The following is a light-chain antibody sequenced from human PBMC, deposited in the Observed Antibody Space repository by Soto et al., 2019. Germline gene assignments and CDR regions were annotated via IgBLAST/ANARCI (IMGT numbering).Light chain of an antibody. CDR3: QAWDSRAASYV. CDR1: KLGDKY. Sequence: SYELTQPPSVSVSPGQTASISCSGDKLGDKYACWYQQKPGQSPVLIIHQDSKRPSGIPELFSGSNSGSTATLTISGTQAMDDADYYCQAWDSRAASYVFGTGTKLTVL. V-gene: IGLV3-1*01. J-gene: IGLJ1*01. CDR2: QDS.